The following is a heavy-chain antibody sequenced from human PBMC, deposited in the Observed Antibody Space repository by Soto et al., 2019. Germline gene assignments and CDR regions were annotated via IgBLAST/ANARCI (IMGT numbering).Heavy chain of an antibody. CDR2: INHSGST. D-gene: IGHD3-16*02. J-gene: IGHJ4*02. CDR3: ARGYDYIWGSYRYTVYFDY. CDR1: GGSFSGYY. Sequence: PSETLSLTCAVYGGSFSGYYWSWIRQPPGKGLEWIGEINHSGSTNYNPSLKSRVTISVDTSKNQFSLKLSSVTAADTAVYYCARGYDYIWGSYRYTVYFDYWGQGTLVTVSS. V-gene: IGHV4-34*01.